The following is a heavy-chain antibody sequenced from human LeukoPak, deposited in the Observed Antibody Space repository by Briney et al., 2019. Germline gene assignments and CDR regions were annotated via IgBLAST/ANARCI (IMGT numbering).Heavy chain of an antibody. CDR1: GFTFVTYW. D-gene: IGHD6-6*01. J-gene: IGHJ4*02. V-gene: IGHV3-74*01. CDR2: INSDGSST. CDR3: ARAAYNSSPDY. Sequence: GGSLRLSCAASGFTFVTYWMHWVRQAPGKGLVWVSRINSDGSSTSYADSVKGRFTISRDNAKNTLYLQMNSLRAEDTAVYYCARAAYNSSPDYWGQGTLVTVSS.